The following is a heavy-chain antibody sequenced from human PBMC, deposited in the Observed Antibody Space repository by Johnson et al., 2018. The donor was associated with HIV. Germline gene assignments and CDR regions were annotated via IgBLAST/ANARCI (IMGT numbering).Heavy chain of an antibody. CDR3: ARVTIFGVTKVDAFDI. V-gene: IGHV3-20*04. CDR2: INWNGGSR. D-gene: IGHD3-3*01. Sequence: EQLVESGGGVVRPGGSLRLSCAASGFNFDDYGMSWVRQAPGKGVEWVSGINWNGGSRGYADSVKGRFTISRDNSKNSLYLQMNSLRAEDTALYYCARVTIFGVTKVDAFDIWGQGTMVTVSS. CDR1: GFNFDDYG. J-gene: IGHJ3*02.